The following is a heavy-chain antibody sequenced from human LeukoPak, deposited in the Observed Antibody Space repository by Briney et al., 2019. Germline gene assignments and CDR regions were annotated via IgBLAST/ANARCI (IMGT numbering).Heavy chain of an antibody. J-gene: IGHJ4*02. CDR1: GSTFSSYG. CDR3: AKDRLGDIVVVPAAPTGY. CDR2: IRYDGSNK. D-gene: IGHD2-2*01. V-gene: IGHV3-30*02. Sequence: GGSLRLSCAASGSTFSSYGMHWVRQAPGKGLEWVAFIRYDGSNKYYADSVKGRFTISRDNSKNTLYLQMNSLRAEDTAVYYCAKDRLGDIVVVPAAPTGYWGQGTLVTVSS.